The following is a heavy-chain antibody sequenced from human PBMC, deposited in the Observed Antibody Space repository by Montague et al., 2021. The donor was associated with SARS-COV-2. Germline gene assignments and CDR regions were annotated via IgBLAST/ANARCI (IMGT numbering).Heavy chain of an antibody. D-gene: IGHD3-9*01. Sequence: SETLSLTCAVSRGSFSNYYWTWIRQSPGKGLEWIGEINQGGAPNXTPSLKSRVTISLDTSKKQISLKLNSVTVADTAVFFCARGRTVQGSFRHFDSISSGDLAIWAQGSLVIVSS. CDR2: INQGGAP. V-gene: IGHV4-34*01. CDR1: RGSFSNYY. J-gene: IGHJ3*02. CDR3: ARGRTVQGSFRHFDSISSGDLAI.